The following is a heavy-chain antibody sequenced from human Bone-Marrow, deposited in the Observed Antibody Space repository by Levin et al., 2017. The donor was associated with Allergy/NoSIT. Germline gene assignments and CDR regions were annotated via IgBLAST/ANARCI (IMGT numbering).Heavy chain of an antibody. J-gene: IGHJ4*02. CDR1: GFTFSRYA. Sequence: GGSLRLSCAGSGFTFSRYAMSWVRQAPGRGLEWVASVNNGGNAYYGDSVKGRFTVSRDNSRNTLDLQMDSLRDDDTAIYYCAKDHPSSGWPAFDYWGQGTRVSVSS. V-gene: IGHV3-23*01. CDR2: VNNGGNA. CDR3: AKDHPSSGWPAFDY. D-gene: IGHD6-19*01.